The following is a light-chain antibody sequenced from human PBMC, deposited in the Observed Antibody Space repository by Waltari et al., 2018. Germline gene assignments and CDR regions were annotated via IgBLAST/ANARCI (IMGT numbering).Light chain of an antibody. J-gene: IGKJ1*01. CDR2: GAS. V-gene: IGKV3-15*01. Sequence: EIVMTQSPATLSVSPGERATVSCWASQSVSSNLAWYQRKPGQPPRLLIYGASTRATGIPARFSGSGSGTDFTLTISSLQSEDFAVYYCQQYNNWPPWTFGQGTKVEIK. CDR1: QSVSSN. CDR3: QQYNNWPPWT.